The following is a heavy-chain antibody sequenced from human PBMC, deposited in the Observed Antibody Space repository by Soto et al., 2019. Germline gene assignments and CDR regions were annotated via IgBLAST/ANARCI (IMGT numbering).Heavy chain of an antibody. CDR2: VDGSGGDT. Sequence: GGSLRLSCAASGFTCSSHSMGWLRQAPGTGPEWVAFVDGSGGDTSYADSVKGRFTISRDNSDNSLYLHMSSLRAEDTGRYFCAKEIFAAAYAATSAFDLWGQGTLVTVSS. D-gene: IGHD2-8*01. CDR3: AKEIFAAAYAATSAFDL. V-gene: IGHV3-23*01. J-gene: IGHJ4*02. CDR1: GFTCSSHS.